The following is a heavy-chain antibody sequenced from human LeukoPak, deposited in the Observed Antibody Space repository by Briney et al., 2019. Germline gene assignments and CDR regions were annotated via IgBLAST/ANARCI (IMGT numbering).Heavy chain of an antibody. D-gene: IGHD3-22*01. CDR3: ARGGGYYDSSGYYDFDY. CDR2: MNPNSGNT. CDR1: GYTFTSYD. V-gene: IGHV1-8*01. Sequence: ASVKVSCKASGYTFTSYDINWVRQATGQGLEWMGWMNPNSGNTGYAQKFQGRVTMTRNTPISTAYMELSSLRSEDTAVYYCARGGGYYDSSGYYDFDYWGQGTLVTVSS. J-gene: IGHJ4*02.